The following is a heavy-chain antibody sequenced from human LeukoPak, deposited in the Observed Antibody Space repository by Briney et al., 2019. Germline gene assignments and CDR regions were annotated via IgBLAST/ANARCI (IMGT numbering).Heavy chain of an antibody. D-gene: IGHD2-8*01. Sequence: TGGSLRLSCAASGCILNEYGMHWVRKAPGKGLEWVADIWFDKNQHFADSVKGRFAISRDNSKNTVYLQINSLRAEDTAVYYCARDRHCVNGVCHSPPGMDVWGQGTTVTVSS. V-gene: IGHV3-33*01. CDR3: ARDRHCVNGVCHSPPGMDV. J-gene: IGHJ6*02. CDR2: IWFDKNQ. CDR1: GCILNEYG.